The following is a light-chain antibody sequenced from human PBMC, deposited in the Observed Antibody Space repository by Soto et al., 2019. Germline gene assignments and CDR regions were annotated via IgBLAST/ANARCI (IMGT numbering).Light chain of an antibody. CDR2: SND. CDR3: ATWDDSLNAVV. CDR1: SSNIGSNT. Sequence: QSVLTQPPSASGTPGQRVSISCSGSSSNIGSNTVNWYQQLPGTAPKLLLYSNDQRPSGVPDRFSGSKSGTSASLAISGLRSEDEADYYCATWDDSLNAVVFGGVTKLTVL. V-gene: IGLV1-44*01. J-gene: IGLJ2*01.